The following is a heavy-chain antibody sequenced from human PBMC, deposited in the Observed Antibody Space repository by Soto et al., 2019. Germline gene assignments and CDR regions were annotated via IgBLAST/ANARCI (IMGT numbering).Heavy chain of an antibody. D-gene: IGHD3-3*01. V-gene: IGHV4-4*02. CDR2: IYHSGST. CDR1: GGSISSSNW. CDR3: ARDRAITIFGVDTNAYFDY. J-gene: IGHJ4*02. Sequence: SETLSLTCAVSGGSISSSNWWSWVRQPPGKGLEWIGEIYHSGSTNYNPSLKSRVTISVDKSKNQFSLKLSSVTAADTAVYYCARDRAITIFGVDTNAYFDYWGQGTLVTVSS.